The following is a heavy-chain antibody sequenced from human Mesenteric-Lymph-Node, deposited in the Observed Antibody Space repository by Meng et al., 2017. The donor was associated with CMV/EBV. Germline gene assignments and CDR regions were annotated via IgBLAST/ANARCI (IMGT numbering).Heavy chain of an antibody. J-gene: IGHJ4*02. V-gene: IGHV3-23*01. CDR1: GFTFSSYA. Sequence: GGSLRLPCAASGFTFSSYAMSWVRQAPGKGLEWVSGTSGNSGSTYYADSVKGRFTISRDNAKNTLFLEMNSLRGEDTAVYYCAKDRDHQLMSYLDHWGQGTLVTVSS. CDR3: AKDRDHQLMSYLDH. D-gene: IGHD2-2*01. CDR2: TSGNSGST.